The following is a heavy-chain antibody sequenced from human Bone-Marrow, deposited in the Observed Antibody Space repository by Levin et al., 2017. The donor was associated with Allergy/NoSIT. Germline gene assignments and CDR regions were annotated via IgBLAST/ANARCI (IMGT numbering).Heavy chain of an antibody. CDR2: ITSAGGRI. V-gene: IGHV3-21*06. D-gene: IGHD6-19*01. CDR1: GFTLSSHG. J-gene: IGHJ6*02. Sequence: GESLKISCAASGFTLSSHGMSWVRQAPGKGLEWVSSITSAGGRIYYIDSVKGRFTMSRDIAHNTLYLEMKSLRGEDTAVYYCARESVAPTRYYYGLDVWGQGTAVTVSS. CDR3: ARESVAPTRYYYGLDV.